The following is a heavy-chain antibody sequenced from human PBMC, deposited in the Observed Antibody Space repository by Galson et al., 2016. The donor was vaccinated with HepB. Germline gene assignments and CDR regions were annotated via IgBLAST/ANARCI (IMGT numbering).Heavy chain of an antibody. J-gene: IGHJ6*02. CDR1: GFTFSDYY. CDR3: ARMSNFWSGYYIGYYGMDV. V-gene: IGHV3-11*01. CDR2: ISSSGSTI. Sequence: GSLRLSCAASGFTFSDYYMSWIRQAPGKGLEWVSYISSSGSTIYYADSVKGRFTISRDNAKNSLYLQMNSLRAEDTAVYYCARMSNFWSGYYIGYYGMDVWGQGTTVTVSS. D-gene: IGHD3-3*01.